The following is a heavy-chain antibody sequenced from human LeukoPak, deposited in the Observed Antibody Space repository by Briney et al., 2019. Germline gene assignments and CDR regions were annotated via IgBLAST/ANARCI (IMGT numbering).Heavy chain of an antibody. CDR2: ISSSSSYI. V-gene: IGHV3-21*01. J-gene: IGHJ3*01. CDR1: GFTFSSYS. D-gene: IGHD4-17*01. CDR3: ARDLRLGDYTAV. Sequence: PGGSLRLSCAASGFTFSSYSMNWVRQAPGKGLEWVSSISSSSSYIYYADSVKGRFTISRDNAKNSLYRQMNSLRAEDTAVYYCARDLRLGDYTAVWGQGTMVTVSS.